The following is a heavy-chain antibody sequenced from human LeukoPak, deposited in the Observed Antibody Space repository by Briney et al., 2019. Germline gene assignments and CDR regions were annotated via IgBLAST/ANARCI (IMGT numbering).Heavy chain of an antibody. D-gene: IGHD5-12*01. CDR2: IYYSGST. Sequence: SETLSLTCTVSGDSINNNNYYWGWIRQPPGKGLEWIGNIYYSGSTYYNPSLKSRVTISVDTSKNQFSLKLSSVTAADTAVYYCARGRSGYDSPFDYWGQGTLVTVSS. CDR1: GDSINNNNYY. J-gene: IGHJ4*02. V-gene: IGHV4-39*07. CDR3: ARGRSGYDSPFDY.